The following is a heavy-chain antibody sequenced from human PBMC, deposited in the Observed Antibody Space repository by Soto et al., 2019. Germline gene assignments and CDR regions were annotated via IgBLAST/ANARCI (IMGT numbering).Heavy chain of an antibody. CDR3: ARAGNTIVRGVISGCFDP. D-gene: IGHD3-10*01. Sequence: PSETLSLTCTVSGGSISSYYWSWIRQPPGKGLEWIGYIYYSGSTNYNPSLKSRVTISVDTSKNQFSLKLSSVTAADTAVYYCARAGNTIVRGVISGCFDPWGQGTLVTGSS. V-gene: IGHV4-59*01. CDR1: GGSISSYY. CDR2: IYYSGST. J-gene: IGHJ5*02.